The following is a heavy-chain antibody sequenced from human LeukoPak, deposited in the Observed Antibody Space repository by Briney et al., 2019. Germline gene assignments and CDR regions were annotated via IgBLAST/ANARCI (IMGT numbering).Heavy chain of an antibody. D-gene: IGHD2-2*02. J-gene: IGHJ4*02. CDR2: IGWNIGDI. Sequence: GRSLRLSCAASGFTFHNYAMHWVRQAPGKGLEWVSGIGWNIGDIAYADSVKGRFTISRDNAENSLYLQMNSLRPEDTALYYCAKDWGFQYTSHYFEYWGQGTLVTVSS. V-gene: IGHV3-9*01. CDR3: AKDWGFQYTSHYFEY. CDR1: GFTFHNYA.